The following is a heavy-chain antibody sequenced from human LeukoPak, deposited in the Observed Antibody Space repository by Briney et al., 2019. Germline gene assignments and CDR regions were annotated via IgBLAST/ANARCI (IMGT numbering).Heavy chain of an antibody. J-gene: IGHJ4*02. CDR1: GFTFSDYY. CDR3: ARASWVADFDY. V-gene: IGHV3-11*04. D-gene: IGHD3-16*01. Sequence: GGSLRLSCAASGFTFSDYYMSWIRQAPGKGLEWVSYISSSSSTIYYADSVKGRFTISRDNAKNSLYLQMNSLRAEDTAVYYCARASWVADFDYWGQGTLVTVSS. CDR2: ISSSSSTI.